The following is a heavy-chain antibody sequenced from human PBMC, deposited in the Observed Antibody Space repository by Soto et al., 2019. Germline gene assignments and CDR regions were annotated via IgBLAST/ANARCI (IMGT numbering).Heavy chain of an antibody. Sequence: QVQLQESGPGLVKPSETLSLSCTVSGGSISSYYWSWFRQSPGKRMEWIGYVHHSWGSSYNPSLQPRAPISLDPSTRQLPLQVTSATPTDTAVYYRARRGSGPLHGLVDVWGQGTTVTVSS. CDR3: ARRGSGPLHGLVDV. CDR2: VHHSWGS. J-gene: IGHJ6*02. D-gene: IGHD1-26*01. CDR1: GGSISSYY. V-gene: IGHV4-59*08.